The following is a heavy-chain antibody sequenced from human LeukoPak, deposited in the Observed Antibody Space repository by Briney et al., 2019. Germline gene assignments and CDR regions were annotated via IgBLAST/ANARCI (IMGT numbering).Heavy chain of an antibody. J-gene: IGHJ4*02. CDR3: AKDSLHYDFWSGYYNYFDY. CDR2: ISGSGGST. V-gene: IGHV3-23*01. D-gene: IGHD3-3*01. CDR1: GFTFSSYA. Sequence: GGSLRLSCAASGFTFSSYAMSWVRQAPWKGLEWVSAISGSGGSTYYADSVKGRFTISRDNSKNTLYLQMNSLRAEDTAVYYCAKDSLHYDFWSGYYNYFDYWGQGTLVTVSS.